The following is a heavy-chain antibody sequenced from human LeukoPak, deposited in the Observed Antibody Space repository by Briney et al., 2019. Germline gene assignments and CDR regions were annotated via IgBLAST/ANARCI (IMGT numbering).Heavy chain of an antibody. CDR2: IIPIFGTA. CDR1: GGTFSSYA. J-gene: IGHJ4*02. CDR3: AISGALRYFDWLL. V-gene: IGHV1-69*05. Sequence: GASVKVSCKASGGTFSSYAISWVRQAPGQGLEWMGRIIPIFGTANYAQKFQGRVTITTDESTSTAYMELSSLRSEDTAVYYCAISGALRYFDWLLWGQGTLVTVSS. D-gene: IGHD3-9*01.